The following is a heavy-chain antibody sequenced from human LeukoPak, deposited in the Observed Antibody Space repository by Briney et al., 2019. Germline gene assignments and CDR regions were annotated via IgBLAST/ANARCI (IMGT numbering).Heavy chain of an antibody. CDR1: GFTFSSYE. Sequence: PGGSLRLSCAASGFTFSSYEMNWVRQAPGKGLEWISNISSSRGSMFYADSVKGRFTISRDNAKNSLYLQMNSLRVEDMAVYYCATFGELTNNYYYYMDVWGKGTTVTVSS. CDR2: ISSSRGSM. D-gene: IGHD3-10*01. J-gene: IGHJ6*03. CDR3: ATFGELTNNYYYYMDV. V-gene: IGHV3-48*03.